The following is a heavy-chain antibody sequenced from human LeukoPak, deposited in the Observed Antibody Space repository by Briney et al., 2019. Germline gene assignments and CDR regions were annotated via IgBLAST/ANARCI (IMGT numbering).Heavy chain of an antibody. V-gene: IGHV3-48*01. CDR3: AKIAAMALDY. Sequence: PGGSLRLSCAASGFTFSTYNMNWVRQTPGKGLEWVSHITSSSATYHADSVKGRFTISRDNSKNTLYLQMNSLRAEDTAVYYCAKIAAMALDYWGQGTLVTVSS. J-gene: IGHJ4*02. D-gene: IGHD2-2*01. CDR1: GFTFSTYN. CDR2: ITSSSAT.